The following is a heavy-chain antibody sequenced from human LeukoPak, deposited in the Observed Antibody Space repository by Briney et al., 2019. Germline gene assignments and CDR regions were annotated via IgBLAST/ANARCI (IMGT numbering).Heavy chain of an antibody. J-gene: IGHJ3*02. CDR1: GGSISSYY. V-gene: IGHV4-59*05. CDR2: IYYSGST. CDR3: ARRSHLPAAMQEHAFDI. D-gene: IGHD2-2*01. Sequence: SETQSLTCTVSGGSISSYYWSWIRQPPGKGLEWIGSIYYSGSTYYNPSLKSRVTISVDTSKNQFSLKLSSVTAADTAVYYCARRSHLPAAMQEHAFDIWGQGTMVTVSS.